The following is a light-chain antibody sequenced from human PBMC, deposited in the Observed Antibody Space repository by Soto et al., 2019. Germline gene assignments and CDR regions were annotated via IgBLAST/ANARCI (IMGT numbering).Light chain of an antibody. Sequence: DIQMTQSPSSLSASVGDRVTITCRASQSISNYLSWYQHKPGIAPKLLIYAASTVQSGVPSRFSCSGSRTEFTLNISSLQFEYFATYYCLQGYTTPPRSVGGGTKVEIK. CDR1: QSISNY. V-gene: IGKV1-39*01. J-gene: IGKJ4*01. CDR3: LQGYTTPPRS. CDR2: AAS.